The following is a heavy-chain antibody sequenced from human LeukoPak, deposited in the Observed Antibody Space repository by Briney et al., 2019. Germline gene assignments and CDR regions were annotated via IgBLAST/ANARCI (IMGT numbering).Heavy chain of an antibody. Sequence: SGGSLRLSCAASGFTFSSYAMSWVRQAPGKGLEWVSAISGSGGSTYYADSVKGRFTISRDNSKNTLYLQMNSLRAEDTDVYYCAKDSDITGTTGGWSDPLGQATLASDS. D-gene: IGHD1-7*01. CDR2: ISGSGGST. CDR3: AKDSDITGTTGGWSDP. V-gene: IGHV3-23*01. CDR1: GFTFSSYA. J-gene: IGHJ5*02.